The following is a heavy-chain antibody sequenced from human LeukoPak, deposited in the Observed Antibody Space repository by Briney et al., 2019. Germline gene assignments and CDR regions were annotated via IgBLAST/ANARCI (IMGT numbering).Heavy chain of an antibody. V-gene: IGHV4-61*01. CDR3: ARDFPGYSSSHGFDF. CDR2: IYYSGST. CDR1: GGSVSSGSYY. Sequence: PSETLSLTCTVSGGSVSSGSYYWSWIRQPPGKGLEWIGYIYYSGSTNYNPSLKSRVTISVDTSKNQFSLKLSSVTAADTAVYYCARDFPGYSSSHGFDFWGQGTMVTVSS. J-gene: IGHJ3*01. D-gene: IGHD5-18*01.